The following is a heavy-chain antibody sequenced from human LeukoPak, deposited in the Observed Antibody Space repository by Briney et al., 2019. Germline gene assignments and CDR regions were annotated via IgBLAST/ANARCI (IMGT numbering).Heavy chain of an antibody. CDR2: TSGSGDRT. Sequence: GGSLRLSCAASGFTFSSYAMSWVRQAPGKGLEWVSATSGSGDRTYYAESVKGRFSISRDNSKNTLYLQMHSLRAEDTAVYYCGKRELWHGSGEDAWGQGTTVTVSS. CDR3: GKRELWHGSGEDA. J-gene: IGHJ6*02. CDR1: GFTFSSYA. D-gene: IGHD3-10*01. V-gene: IGHV3-23*01.